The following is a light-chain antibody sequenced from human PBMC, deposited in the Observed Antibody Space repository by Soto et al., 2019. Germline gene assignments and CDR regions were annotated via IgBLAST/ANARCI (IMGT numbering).Light chain of an antibody. V-gene: IGLV2-14*03. Sequence: QSALTQPASVSGSPGQSIIISCTGTSSDVGSYNYVSWYQQYPGKAPKLIIYDVSVRPSGVSLRFSGSKSANTASLTISGLQAEDEADYYCSSFTTSSSRVFGGGTKLTVL. CDR3: SSFTTSSSRV. CDR1: SSDVGSYNY. J-gene: IGLJ3*02. CDR2: DVS.